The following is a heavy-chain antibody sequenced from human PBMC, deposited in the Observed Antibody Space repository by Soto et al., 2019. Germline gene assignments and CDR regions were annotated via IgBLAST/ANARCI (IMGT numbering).Heavy chain of an antibody. Sequence: EVQLLEAGGGLVQPGGSLRLCCAASGFTFSSYAMSWVRQAPGQGLEWVSAISGGGVATNYADSVKGRFTISRDNSKNNVCVQMNSLRAEDTAVYYCATGRSSVTAYDVFDIWGQGTVVTVSS. CDR2: ISGGGVAT. CDR3: ATGRSSVTAYDVFDI. D-gene: IGHD2-21*02. J-gene: IGHJ3*02. V-gene: IGHV3-23*01. CDR1: GFTFSSYA.